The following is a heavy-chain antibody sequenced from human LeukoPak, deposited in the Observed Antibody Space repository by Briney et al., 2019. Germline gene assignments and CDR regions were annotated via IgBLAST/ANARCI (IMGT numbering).Heavy chain of an antibody. CDR3: AKDRVSMVRGVYYYYYYMDV. J-gene: IGHJ6*03. V-gene: IGHV3-30*02. Sequence: GGSLRLSCAASGFIFSSYGMHWVCQAPGKGLEWVAFIRYDGSNKYYADSVKGRFTISRDNSKNTLYLQMNSLRAEDTAVYYCAKDRVSMVRGVYYYYYYMDVWGKGTTVTVSS. CDR1: GFIFSSYG. D-gene: IGHD3-10*01. CDR2: IRYDGSNK.